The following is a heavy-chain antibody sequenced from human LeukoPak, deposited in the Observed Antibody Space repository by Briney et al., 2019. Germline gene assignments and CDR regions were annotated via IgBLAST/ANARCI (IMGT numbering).Heavy chain of an antibody. D-gene: IGHD4/OR15-4a*01. CDR3: ARDRFYGGAVAPIDY. CDR2: IYYSGST. CDR1: GGSISTYY. J-gene: IGHJ4*02. V-gene: IGHV4-59*12. Sequence: SETLSLTCTVSGGSISTYYWSWVRQSPGKGLEWIGHIYYSGSTNYNPSLKSRVTISVDTSKNQFSLKLSSVTAADTAVYYCARDRFYGGAVAPIDYWGQGTLVTVSS.